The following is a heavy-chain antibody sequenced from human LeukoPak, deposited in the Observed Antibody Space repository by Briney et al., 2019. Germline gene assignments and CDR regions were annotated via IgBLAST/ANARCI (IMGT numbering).Heavy chain of an antibody. CDR2: IYWDDDK. CDR3: AHRGTMAREVPNWFDP. CDR1: GFSLSTSGVG. J-gene: IGHJ5*02. Sequence: SGPTLVNPTQTLTLTCTFSGFSLSTSGVGVGWIRQPPGKALEWLALIYWDDDKRYSPSLSSRLTITKDTSKNQVVLTMTNMDPVDTATYYCAHRGTMAREVPNWFDPWGQGTLVTVSS. V-gene: IGHV2-5*02. D-gene: IGHD3-10*01.